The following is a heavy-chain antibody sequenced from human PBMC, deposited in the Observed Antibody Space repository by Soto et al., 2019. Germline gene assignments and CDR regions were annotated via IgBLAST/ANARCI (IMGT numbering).Heavy chain of an antibody. CDR3: ARGSAGHYNSGTLLD. CDR2: VYYSGTT. CDR1: GGPIGPGGYS. J-gene: IGHJ4*02. Sequence: SETLSLTCTVSGGPIGPGGYSWSWIRQQSGKGLEWIGYVYYSGTTYYNPSLESRASISVTTSKNQFSLKLRSVTAADTAVYYCARGSAGHYNSGTLLDWGQGTLVTVSS. D-gene: IGHD3-10*01. V-gene: IGHV4-31*03.